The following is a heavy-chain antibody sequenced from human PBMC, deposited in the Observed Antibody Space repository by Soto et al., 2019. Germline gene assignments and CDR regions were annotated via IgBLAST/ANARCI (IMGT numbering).Heavy chain of an antibody. J-gene: IGHJ3*02. CDR2: ISSSGSTI. V-gene: IGHV3-11*01. CDR3: ARASGYSYGYDDAFDI. Sequence: GGSLRLSCAASGFTFSDYYMSWIRQAPGKGLEWVSYISSSGSTIYYADSVKGRFTISRDNAKNSLYLQMNSLRAEDTAVYYCARASGYSYGYDDAFDIWGQGTMVTVSS. CDR1: GFTFSDYY. D-gene: IGHD5-18*01.